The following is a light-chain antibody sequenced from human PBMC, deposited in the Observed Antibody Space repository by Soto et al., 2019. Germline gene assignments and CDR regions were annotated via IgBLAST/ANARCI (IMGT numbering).Light chain of an antibody. V-gene: IGKV3-11*01. CDR1: KSVGTY. J-gene: IGKJ4*01. CDR2: GAS. CDR3: QQRDSWPLT. Sequence: EIVLTQSPAALSLSPGERATLSCRASKSVGTYLAWYQQKPGQAPRLLICGASNRATGIPARFSGSGSGTDFTLTISSLEPEDFAVYYSQQRDSWPLTFGGGTKVEIK.